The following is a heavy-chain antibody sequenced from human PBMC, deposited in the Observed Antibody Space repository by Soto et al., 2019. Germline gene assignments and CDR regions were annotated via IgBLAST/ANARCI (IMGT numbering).Heavy chain of an antibody. CDR1: GGSISSGDYY. D-gene: IGHD5-12*01. V-gene: IGHV4-31*03. Sequence: SETLSLTCTVSGGSISSGDYYWSWIRQHPGKGLEWIGYIYYSGSTYYNPSLKSRVTISVDTSKNQFSLKLSSVTAADTAVYYCARGQYSGYQFDYWGQGTLVTVSS. J-gene: IGHJ4*02. CDR3: ARGQYSGYQFDY. CDR2: IYYSGST.